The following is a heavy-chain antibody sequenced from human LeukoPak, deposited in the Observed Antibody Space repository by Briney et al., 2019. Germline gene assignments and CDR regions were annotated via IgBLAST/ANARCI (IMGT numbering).Heavy chain of an antibody. D-gene: IGHD3-16*02. Sequence: ASVKVSCKASGYTFTSYDINWVRQATGQGLEWMGWVNPNSGNTGYAQKFQGRVTTTRNTSISTAYMELSSLRSEDTAVYYCALSGNYVWGSYRPLDYWGQGTLVTVSS. V-gene: IGHV1-8*01. CDR2: VNPNSGNT. CDR1: GYTFTSYD. J-gene: IGHJ4*02. CDR3: ALSGNYVWGSYRPLDY.